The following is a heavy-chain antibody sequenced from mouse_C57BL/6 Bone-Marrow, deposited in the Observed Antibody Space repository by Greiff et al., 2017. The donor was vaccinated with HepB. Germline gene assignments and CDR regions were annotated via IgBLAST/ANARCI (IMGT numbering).Heavy chain of an antibody. CDR1: GFTFSSYG. D-gene: IGHD1-3*01. Sequence: EVQGVESGGDLVKPGGSLKLSCAASGFTFSSYGMSWVRQTPDKRLEWVATISSGGSYTYYPDSVKGRFTISRDNAKNTLYLQMSSLKSEDTAMYYCARGLKDFAYWGQGTLVTVSA. CDR2: ISSGGSYT. J-gene: IGHJ3*01. CDR3: ARGLKDFAY. V-gene: IGHV5-6*01.